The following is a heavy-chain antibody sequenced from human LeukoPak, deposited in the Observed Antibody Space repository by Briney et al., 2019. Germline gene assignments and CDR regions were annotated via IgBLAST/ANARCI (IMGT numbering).Heavy chain of an antibody. CDR2: ISTYNGNT. D-gene: IGHD6-19*01. Sequence: GASVKVSCKASGYTFTSHGISWVRQAPGQGLEWMGWISTYNGNTNYAQKLQGRVSMTTDTSTSTAYMDLRSLRSDDTAVYYCARGYSSGWSPHWGYYYMDVWGKGTTVTISS. J-gene: IGHJ6*03. CDR3: ARGYSSGWSPHWGYYYMDV. V-gene: IGHV1-18*01. CDR1: GYTFTSHG.